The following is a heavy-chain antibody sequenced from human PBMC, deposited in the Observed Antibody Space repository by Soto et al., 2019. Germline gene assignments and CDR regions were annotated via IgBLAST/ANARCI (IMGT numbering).Heavy chain of an antibody. CDR1: GFSVSNTY. CDR2: IYRGLAT. D-gene: IGHD6-25*01. V-gene: IGHV3-53*01. CDR3: ARDRSDSSRADSFDI. Sequence: EVQVVESGGGLIQPGGSLRLSCEGSGFSVSNTYMSWVRQAPGKGLEWISVIYRGLATYYADSVKGRFTISRDDSKNTVYLQMNSLTAEDTAVYFCARDRSDSSRADSFDIWGQGTMVTVSS. J-gene: IGHJ3*02.